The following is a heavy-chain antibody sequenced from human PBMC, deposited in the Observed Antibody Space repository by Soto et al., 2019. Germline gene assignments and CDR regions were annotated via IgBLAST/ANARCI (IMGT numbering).Heavy chain of an antibody. Sequence: QVQLQESGPGLVKPSQTLSLTCTVSGDSIGTGGYYWDWIRQHPGKGPEWIGYIHYSRNTYYHPSLKSRLTISLATPKNQFSSHLSSVTAADPAVYYCATKHGDISGRTALLVDYWGQGNLVTVSS. CDR2: IHYSRNT. CDR3: ATKHGDISGRTALLVDY. D-gene: IGHD3-22*01. CDR1: GDSIGTGGYY. V-gene: IGHV4-31*03. J-gene: IGHJ4*02.